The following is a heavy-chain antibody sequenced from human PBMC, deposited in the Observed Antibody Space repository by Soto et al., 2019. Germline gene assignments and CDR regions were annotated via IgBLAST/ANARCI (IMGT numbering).Heavy chain of an antibody. J-gene: IGHJ5*02. D-gene: IGHD6-13*01. CDR3: ARVAMAAGGPGA. V-gene: IGHV3-48*01. Sequence: EVQLVESGGGLVQPGGSLRLSCAASGFTFSSYSINWVRQVPGKGLEWVSYISSSSSTIYYAASVKGRFTISRDNAMNALYRQMNSLRVEDTAIYYCARVAMAAGGPGAWGQGALVTVSS. CDR1: GFTFSSYS. CDR2: ISSSSSTI.